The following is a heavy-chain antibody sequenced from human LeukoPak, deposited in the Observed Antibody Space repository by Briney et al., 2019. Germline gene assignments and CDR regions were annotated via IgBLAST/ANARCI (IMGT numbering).Heavy chain of an antibody. CDR3: ARMVGQQLVGSLRKNWFDP. CDR1: GGSFSGYY. J-gene: IGHJ5*02. V-gene: IGHV4-34*01. Sequence: SETLSLTCAVYGGSFSGYYWSWIRQPPGKGLEWIGEINHSGSTNYNPSLKSRVTISVDTSKNQFSLKLSSVTAADTAVYYCARMVGQQLVGSLRKNWFDPWGQGTLVTVSS. CDR2: INHSGST. D-gene: IGHD6-13*01.